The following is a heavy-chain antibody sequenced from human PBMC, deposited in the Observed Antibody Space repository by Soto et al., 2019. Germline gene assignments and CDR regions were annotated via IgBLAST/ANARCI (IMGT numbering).Heavy chain of an antibody. CDR2: VAFDGDNN. Sequence: QVQLVESGGGVVQPGRSLRLSCEASGFSFSSYGMHWVRQAPGKGLEWVAIVAFDGDNNYYADSVKGRFTISIDNSKNKVYLQMNIRRTEDTAVYFCASSSGWYGCNYFDYWGQGTLVTVSS. CDR1: GFSFSSYG. CDR3: ASSSGWYGCNYFDY. J-gene: IGHJ4*02. D-gene: IGHD6-19*01. V-gene: IGHV3-30*03.